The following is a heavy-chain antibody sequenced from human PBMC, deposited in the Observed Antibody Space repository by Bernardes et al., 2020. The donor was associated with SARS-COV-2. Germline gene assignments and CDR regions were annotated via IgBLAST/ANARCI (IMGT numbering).Heavy chain of an antibody. D-gene: IGHD4-17*01. Sequence: SETLSLTCTVSGGSISSESYNWDWIRQPPGKGLEWIASVFYSGSTYYNPSLKSRVTISVDTSKSQFSLKLSSVTAADTAVYFCARHRRYGDYFNWFDPWGQGTLVTVSS. CDR3: ARHRRYGDYFNWFDP. J-gene: IGHJ5*02. CDR1: GGSISSESYN. V-gene: IGHV4-39*01. CDR2: VFYSGST.